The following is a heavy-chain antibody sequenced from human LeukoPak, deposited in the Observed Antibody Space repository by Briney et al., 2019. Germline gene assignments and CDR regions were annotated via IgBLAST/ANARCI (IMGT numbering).Heavy chain of an antibody. Sequence: GGSLRLSCAASGFTFRSYWMSWVRQAPGKGLXXXXXIKQDGNERYYVDSVKGRFTISRDNAKNSLYLQMNSLRAEDTAVYYCTREYYYGSGSYYAGYWGQGTLVTVSS. CDR3: TREYYYGSGSYYAGY. V-gene: IGHV3-7*04. J-gene: IGHJ4*02. CDR2: IKQDGNER. CDR1: GFTFRSYW. D-gene: IGHD3-10*01.